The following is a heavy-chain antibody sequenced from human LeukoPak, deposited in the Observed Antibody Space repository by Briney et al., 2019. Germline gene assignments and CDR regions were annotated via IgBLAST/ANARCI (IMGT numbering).Heavy chain of an antibody. J-gene: IGHJ1*01. CDR3: AKDSDYYHSSGYYYAYFQH. CDR1: GFTFSNYN. CDR2: ISSSSSTI. Sequence: GGSLRLSCAASGFTFSNYNMNWVRQAPGKGLEWVSYISSSSSTIYYADSVKGRFTISRDNAKNSLYLQMNSLRDEDTAVYYCAKDSDYYHSSGYYYAYFQHWGQGTLVTVSS. D-gene: IGHD3-22*01. V-gene: IGHV3-48*02.